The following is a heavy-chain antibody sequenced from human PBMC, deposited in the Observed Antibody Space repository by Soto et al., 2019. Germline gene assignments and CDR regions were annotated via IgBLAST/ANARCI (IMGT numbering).Heavy chain of an antibody. D-gene: IGHD3-10*01. CDR2: ISGSGGST. J-gene: IGHJ6*02. V-gene: IGHV3-23*01. Sequence: GGSLRLSCAAAGFTFSSYAMSWVRQAPGKGLEWVSAISGSGGSTYYADSVKGRFTISRDNSKNTLYLQMNSLRAEDTAVYYCAKEQLWFGELLWGSDYYGMDVWGQGTTVTVSS. CDR1: GFTFSSYA. CDR3: AKEQLWFGELLWGSDYYGMDV.